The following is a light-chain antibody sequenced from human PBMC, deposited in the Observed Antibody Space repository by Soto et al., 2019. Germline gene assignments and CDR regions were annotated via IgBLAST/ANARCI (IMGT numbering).Light chain of an antibody. CDR1: QRISTY. V-gene: IGKV1-39*01. J-gene: IGKJ3*01. Sequence: DIQMTQSPSSLSASVGDRVTITCRASQRISTYLNWYQQKPGKAPKLLIYGASSLQSGVPSRFSGSGSGTDFTLTISSLQPEDFATYYCQQSYSTPSTFGLGTKVDIK. CDR2: GAS. CDR3: QQSYSTPST.